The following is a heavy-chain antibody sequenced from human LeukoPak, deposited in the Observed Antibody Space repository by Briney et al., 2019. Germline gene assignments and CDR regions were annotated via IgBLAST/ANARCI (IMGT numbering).Heavy chain of an antibody. CDR1: GGSSSSGY. CDR2: IYIDETT. V-gene: IGHV4-4*07. J-gene: IGHJ2*01. Sequence: SETLSLTCTVSGGSSSSGYWSWLRQPAGKGLEWIGHIYIDETTNYNPSLKSRVTMSVDTSKNQLSLRLSSVTAADTAVYYCARVWGYYESSGYFWDWYFDLWGRGTLVTVSS. D-gene: IGHD3-22*01. CDR3: ARVWGYYESSGYFWDWYFDL.